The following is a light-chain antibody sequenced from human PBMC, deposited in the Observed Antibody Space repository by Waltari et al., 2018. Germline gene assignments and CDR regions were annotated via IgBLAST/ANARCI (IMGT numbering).Light chain of an antibody. J-gene: IGKJ2*03. CDR2: KAS. CDR3: LQYSSSPYS. Sequence: DIQMTQSPSSLSASVGDTVTITCRASQSISSWLDWYQQKPGKAPKLLIYKASSLQSGVPSRFSGSRSGTDFTLTISSLQPEDFATYYCLQYSSSPYSFGQGTKVEIK. CDR1: QSISSW. V-gene: IGKV1-12*01.